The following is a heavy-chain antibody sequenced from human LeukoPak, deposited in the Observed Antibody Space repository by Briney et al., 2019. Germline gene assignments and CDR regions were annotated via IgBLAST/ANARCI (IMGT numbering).Heavy chain of an antibody. CDR2: ISYDGSNK. V-gene: IGHV3-30-3*01. J-gene: IGHJ4*02. CDR1: GFTFSSYA. CDR3: AKDLSSGGGYD. Sequence: PGRSLRLSCAASGFTFSSYAMHWVRQAPGKGLEWVAVISYDGSNKYYADSVKGRFTISRDNSKNTLYLQMNSLRAEDTAVYYCAKDLSSGGGYDWGQGILVTVSS. D-gene: IGHD3-16*01.